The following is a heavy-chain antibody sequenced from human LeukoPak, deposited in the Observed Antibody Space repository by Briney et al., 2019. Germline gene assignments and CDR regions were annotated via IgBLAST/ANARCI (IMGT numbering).Heavy chain of an antibody. J-gene: IGHJ6*03. Sequence: GSSVKVSCKASGGTFSNYAISWVRQAPGQGLEWMGGIIPMFGAANYAQKFQGRVTITTDESTSTAYMELSSLRSEDTAVYYCARGGEYSTSSDYYYYMNVWGKGTTVTVSS. CDR1: GGTFSNYA. CDR2: IIPMFGAA. CDR3: ARGGEYSTSSDYYYYMNV. V-gene: IGHV1-69*05. D-gene: IGHD6-6*01.